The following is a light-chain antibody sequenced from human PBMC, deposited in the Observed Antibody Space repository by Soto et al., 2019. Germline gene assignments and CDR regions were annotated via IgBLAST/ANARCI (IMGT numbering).Light chain of an antibody. J-gene: IGLJ1*01. V-gene: IGLV2-14*01. CDR2: DVS. Sequence: QSVLTRAASVSGSPGQSISISCTGTSSDVGGYNYVSWYQQHPGKAPKLMIYDVSNRPSGVSNRFSGSKSGNTASLTISGLQAEDEADYYCSSYTSSSTLVGTGTKVTVL. CDR3: SSYTSSSTL. CDR1: SSDVGGYNY.